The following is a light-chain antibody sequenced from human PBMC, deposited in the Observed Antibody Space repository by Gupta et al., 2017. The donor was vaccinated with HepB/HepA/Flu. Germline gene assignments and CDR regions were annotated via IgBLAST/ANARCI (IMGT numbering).Light chain of an antibody. V-gene: IGLV2-14*03. Sequence: QSALTQPASVSGSPGQSLTISCTGTSSDVGGYNYVSWYQRHPGKVPKLMIYDVSNRPSGVSNRFSGSKSGNTASLTLSGLQAEDEADYYCSSYTTTTTVVFGGGTKLTVL. CDR1: SSDVGGYNY. CDR3: SSYTTTTTVV. J-gene: IGLJ2*01. CDR2: DVS.